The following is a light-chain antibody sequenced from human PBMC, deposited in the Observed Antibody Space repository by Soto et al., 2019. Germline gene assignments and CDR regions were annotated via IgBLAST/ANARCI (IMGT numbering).Light chain of an antibody. V-gene: IGKV3-20*01. Sequence: ELVLTQSPGTLSLSPGERATLSCRASQSVSSSYLAWYQQKPGQAPRLLIYGASSRATGIPDRFSGSGSGTDFTLTISRLEPEEFAGYYCQQYGSSPSTFGQGTRLEIK. J-gene: IGKJ5*01. CDR1: QSVSSSY. CDR2: GAS. CDR3: QQYGSSPST.